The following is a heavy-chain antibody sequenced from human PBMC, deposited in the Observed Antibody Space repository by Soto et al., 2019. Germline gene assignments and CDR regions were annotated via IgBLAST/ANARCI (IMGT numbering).Heavy chain of an antibody. CDR2: IYSGGTI. Sequence: EVQVVESGGGLVQPGGSLRLSCAVSGFTVTINYMSWVRQAPGKGLEWVSVIYSGGTIYYADSVKGRFTISRDTSKNTLYLQMTSLGGDDAAVYYCHGSGYWGQGTLVTVSA. CDR1: GFTVTINY. D-gene: IGHD5-12*01. J-gene: IGHJ4*02. V-gene: IGHV3-53*01. CDR3: HGSGY.